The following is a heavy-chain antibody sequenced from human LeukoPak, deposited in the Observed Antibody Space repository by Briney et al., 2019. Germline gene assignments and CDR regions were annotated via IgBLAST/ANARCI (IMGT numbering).Heavy chain of an antibody. D-gene: IGHD6-19*01. CDR3: ARAGYSSGFDS. V-gene: IGHV3-74*03. CDR2: INSDGYSI. Sequence: PGGSLRLSCTASPFTFSGYWMHWVRQAPGKGLVWVSRINSDGYSITYADPVKGRFTISRDNAKNTLYLQMNSLIVENTAVYFCARAGYSSGFDSWGQGTLVTVSS. CDR1: PFTFSGYW. J-gene: IGHJ5*01.